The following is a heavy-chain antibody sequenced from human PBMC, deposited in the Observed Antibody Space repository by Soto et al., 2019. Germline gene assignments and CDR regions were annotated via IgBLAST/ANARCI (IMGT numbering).Heavy chain of an antibody. J-gene: IGHJ6*02. V-gene: IGHV3-33*01. CDR3: ARDLKYYYYYGMDV. CDR2: IWYDGSNK. CDR1: GFTFSSYG. Sequence: PGGSLRLSCAASGFTFSSYGMHWVRQAPGKGLEWVAVIWYDGSNKYYADSVKGRFTISRDNSKNTLYLQMNSLRAEDTAVYYCARDLKYYYYYGMDVWGQGTTVTVSS.